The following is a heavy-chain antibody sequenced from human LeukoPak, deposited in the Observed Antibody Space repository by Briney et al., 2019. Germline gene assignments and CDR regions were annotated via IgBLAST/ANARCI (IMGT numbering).Heavy chain of an antibody. CDR3: AFYGGNSLRDY. CDR1: GGSISSYY. Sequence: SETLSLTCTVSGGSISSYYWSWIRQPPGKGLEWIGEINHSGSTNYNPSLKSRVTISVDTSKNQFSLKLSSVTAADTAVYYCAFYGGNSLRDYWGQGTLVTVSS. CDR2: INHSGST. V-gene: IGHV4-34*01. J-gene: IGHJ4*02. D-gene: IGHD4-23*01.